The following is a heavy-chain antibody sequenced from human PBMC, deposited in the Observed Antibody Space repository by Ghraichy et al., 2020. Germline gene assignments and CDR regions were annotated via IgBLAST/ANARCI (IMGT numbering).Heavy chain of an antibody. CDR2: INQDGREK. Sequence: GGSLRLSCAASGLIFSSYWMTWVRQAPGKGLEWVANINQDGREKYYVGSVKGRLTISRDNAKNCLYLEMNNLGAEDTAVYSCSAGDTFDIWGRGTMVTVSS. D-gene: IGHD3-10*01. CDR3: SAGDTFDI. J-gene: IGHJ3*02. V-gene: IGHV3-7*03. CDR1: GLIFSSYW.